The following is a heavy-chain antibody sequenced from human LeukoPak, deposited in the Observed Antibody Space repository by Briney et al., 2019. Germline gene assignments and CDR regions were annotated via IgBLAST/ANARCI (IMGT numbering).Heavy chain of an antibody. CDR3: ARQGYSSSSTADF. CDR2: LSVNNANT. V-gene: IGHV1-18*01. Sequence: ASVKVFRKTSGYTFMSYGMRWLRQAPGQGFEWLGWLSVNNANTNYGQKIAGRVILNTDTATTTAHMELRSLRPDDTAVYYCARQGYSSSSTADFWGQGTLVTVSS. J-gene: IGHJ4*02. D-gene: IGHD6-6*01. CDR1: GYTFMSYG.